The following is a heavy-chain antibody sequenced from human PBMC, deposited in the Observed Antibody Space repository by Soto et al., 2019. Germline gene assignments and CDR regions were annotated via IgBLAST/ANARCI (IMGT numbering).Heavy chain of an antibody. CDR1: GYTFTSYG. CDR3: ARVRGSGSYHDAFDI. CDR2: ISAYNGNT. D-gene: IGHD3-10*01. J-gene: IGHJ3*02. V-gene: IGHV1-18*01. Sequence: ASVKLSCKASGYTFTSYGISWVRQAPGQGLEWMGWISAYNGNTNYAQKLQGRVTMTTDTSTSTAYMELRSLRSDDTAVYYCARVRGSGSYHDAFDIWGQGTMVTVS.